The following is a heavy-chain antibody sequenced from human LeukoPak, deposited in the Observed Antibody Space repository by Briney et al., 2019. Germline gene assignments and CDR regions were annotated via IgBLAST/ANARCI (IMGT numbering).Heavy chain of an antibody. J-gene: IGHJ4*02. CDR2: IYYSGST. CDR3: ARGTPYYDSSGYYYFDY. Sequence: SETLSLTCTVSGGSISSSSYYWGWIRQPPGKGLEWIGSIYYSGSTYYNPSLKSRVTISVDTSKNQFSLKLSSVTAADTAVYYCARGTPYYDSSGYYYFDYWGQGTLVTASS. D-gene: IGHD3-22*01. CDR1: GGSISSSSYY. V-gene: IGHV4-39*01.